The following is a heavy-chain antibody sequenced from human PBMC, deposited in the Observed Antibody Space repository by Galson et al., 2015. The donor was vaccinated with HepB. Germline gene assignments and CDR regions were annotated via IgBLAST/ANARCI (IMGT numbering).Heavy chain of an antibody. J-gene: IGHJ4*02. V-gene: IGHV1-18*01. CDR1: GYTFMRYG. Sequence: SVKVSCKASGYTFMRYGISWVRQAPGQGLEWMGWISAYNDITKYAQKFQGRVTMTTDTSTTTAYMEVRSLRSDDTAVYYCARDTVETGITGSLTLDFWGQGTLVTVSS. D-gene: IGHD1-20*01. CDR2: ISAYNDIT. CDR3: ARDTVETGITGSLTLDF.